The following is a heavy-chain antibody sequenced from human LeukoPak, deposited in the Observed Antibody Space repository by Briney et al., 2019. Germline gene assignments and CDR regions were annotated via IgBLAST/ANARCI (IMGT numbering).Heavy chain of an antibody. CDR3: ARDHLSRVATIFPYYYYMDV. CDR1: GYTFTSYD. Sequence: ASVKVSCKASGYTFTSYDINWVRQATGQGLEWMGWMNPNSGNTGYAQKFQGRVTMTRNTSISTAYMELRSLRSDDTAVYYCARDHLSRVATIFPYYYYMDVWGKGTTVTVSS. CDR2: MNPNSGNT. J-gene: IGHJ6*03. D-gene: IGHD5-12*01. V-gene: IGHV1-8*01.